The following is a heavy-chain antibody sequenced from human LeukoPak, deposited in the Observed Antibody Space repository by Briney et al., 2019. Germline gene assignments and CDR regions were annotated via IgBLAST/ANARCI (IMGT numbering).Heavy chain of an antibody. J-gene: IGHJ3*02. CDR2: IYYSGST. CDR1: GGSISSYY. D-gene: IGHD3-3*01. Sequence: PSETLSLTCTVSGGSISSYYWSWIRQPPGKGLEWIGYIYYSGSTNYNPSLKSRVTISVDTSKNQFSLKLSSVTAADTAVYYCARESSSVFGVVSRPDAFDIWGQGTMVTVSS. V-gene: IGHV4-59*01. CDR3: ARESSSVFGVVSRPDAFDI.